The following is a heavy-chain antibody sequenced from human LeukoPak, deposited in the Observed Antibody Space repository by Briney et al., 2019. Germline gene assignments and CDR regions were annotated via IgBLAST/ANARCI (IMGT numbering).Heavy chain of an antibody. V-gene: IGHV1-69*13. CDR2: IIPIFGTA. Sequence: ASVKVSCKASGGTFSSYAISWVRQAPGQGLEWMGGIIPIFGTANYAQKFQGRVTITADESTSTAYMELSSLRSEDTAVYYCAREGLGRQDDAFDIWGQGTMVTVSS. CDR3: AREGLGRQDDAFDI. CDR1: GGTFSSYA. J-gene: IGHJ3*02. D-gene: IGHD3-16*01.